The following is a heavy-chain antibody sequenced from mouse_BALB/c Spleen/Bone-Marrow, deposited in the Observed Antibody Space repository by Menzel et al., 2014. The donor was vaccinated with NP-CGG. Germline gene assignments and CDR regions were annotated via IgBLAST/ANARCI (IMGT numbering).Heavy chain of an antibody. J-gene: IGHJ4*01. Sequence: VQLQQSGPELVKPGASVRISCKASGYTFTSFYIYWVRQRPGQGLEWIGWIYPGDFNTKYNEKFKGKATLTADKSSSTASMQHSSLTSENSAVYFCARKSQRAYDSMNYWGQGTSVTASS. CDR2: IYPGDFNT. D-gene: IGHD2-4*01. CDR3: ARKSQRAYDSMNY. V-gene: IGHV1S56*01. CDR1: GYTFTSFY.